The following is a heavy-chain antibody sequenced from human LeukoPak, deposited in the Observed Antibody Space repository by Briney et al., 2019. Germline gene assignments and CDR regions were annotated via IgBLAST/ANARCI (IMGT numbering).Heavy chain of an antibody. D-gene: IGHD2-2*01. Sequence: ASVKVSCKASGGTFSSYAISWVRQAPGQGLEWMGWINPNSGGTNYAQKFQGRVTMTRDTSISTAYMEVSRLRSNDTAVYYCARDCSSTSCYDWGRGTLVTVSS. J-gene: IGHJ4*02. CDR3: ARDCSSTSCYD. CDR2: INPNSGGT. V-gene: IGHV1-2*02. CDR1: GGTFSSYA.